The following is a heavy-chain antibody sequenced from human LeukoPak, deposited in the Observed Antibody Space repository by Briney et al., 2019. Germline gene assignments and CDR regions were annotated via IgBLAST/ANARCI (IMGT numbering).Heavy chain of an antibody. D-gene: IGHD2-8*01. CDR2: IQYDRTNE. Sequence: GGSLRLSCAASGFTFSSYEMNWVRQAPGKGLEWVAYIQYDRTNEQYAHSVKGRFRISRDNSNNILYLQMNSLRTEDTAVYYCAKDRCSNGIGCYYYYMEVWGKGTTVTISS. CDR1: GFTFSSYE. J-gene: IGHJ6*03. CDR3: AKDRCSNGIGCYYYYMEV. V-gene: IGHV3-30*02.